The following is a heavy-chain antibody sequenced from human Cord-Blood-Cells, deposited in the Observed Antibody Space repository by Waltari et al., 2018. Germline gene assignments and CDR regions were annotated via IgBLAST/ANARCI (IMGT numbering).Heavy chain of an antibody. CDR1: GGSISSGGYY. CDR2: IYYSGST. J-gene: IGHJ4*02. D-gene: IGHD6-6*01. Sequence: QVQLQESGPGLVKPSQTLSLTCTVSGGSISSGGYYWSWIRQHPGKGLEWIGYIYYSGSTYYNPSRKSRVTISVDTSKNQFSLKLSSVTAADTAVYYCARGVSSSSQRRQYYFDYWGQGTLVTVSS. CDR3: ARGVSSSSQRRQYYFDY. V-gene: IGHV4-31*03.